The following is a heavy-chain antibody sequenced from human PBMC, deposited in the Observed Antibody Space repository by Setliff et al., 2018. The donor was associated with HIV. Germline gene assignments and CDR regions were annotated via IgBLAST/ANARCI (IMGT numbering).Heavy chain of an antibody. D-gene: IGHD2-21*02. CDR3: AHVEGGGNSAYFDF. CDR1: GFSLSTTAMR. Sequence: SGPTLVNPTQTLTLTCTFSGFSLSTTAMRVTWVRQPPGKALEWLAIVYWDDDKRYSPSLRSRLTITKDTSKNQVVLTMTNMDPVDTATYYCAHVEGGGNSAYFDFWGQGTLVTVSS. CDR2: VYWDDDK. J-gene: IGHJ4*02. V-gene: IGHV2-5*08.